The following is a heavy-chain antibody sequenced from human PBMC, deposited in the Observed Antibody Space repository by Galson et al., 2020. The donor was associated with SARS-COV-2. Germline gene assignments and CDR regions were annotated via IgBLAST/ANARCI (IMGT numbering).Heavy chain of an antibody. CDR1: GGSISSGTYY. CDR2: IYTSGST. Sequence: ETSETLSLTCTVSGGSISSGTYYWTWIRQPAGKGLEWIGRIYTSGSTNYNPSLRSRVTMLVDKYKNQFSLKLSSVTVADTAVYFCARVPAGVSAYYYAMDVWGQGTTVTVS. CDR3: ARVPAGVSAYYYAMDV. J-gene: IGHJ6*02. V-gene: IGHV4-61*02. D-gene: IGHD2-8*01.